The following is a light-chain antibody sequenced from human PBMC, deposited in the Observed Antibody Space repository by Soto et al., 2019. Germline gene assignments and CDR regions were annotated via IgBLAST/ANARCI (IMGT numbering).Light chain of an antibody. V-gene: IGKV3-11*01. CDR1: QTLANY. CDR3: QQYNNWPHT. J-gene: IGKJ2*01. CDR2: DAS. Sequence: EVVLTQSPATLSLSPGERATLSCRASQTLANYLAWYQQRPGQAPRLLIYDASNRATGIPARFSGSGSGTDFTLTISSLEPEDSAVYYCQQYNNWPHTFGQGTKLEIK.